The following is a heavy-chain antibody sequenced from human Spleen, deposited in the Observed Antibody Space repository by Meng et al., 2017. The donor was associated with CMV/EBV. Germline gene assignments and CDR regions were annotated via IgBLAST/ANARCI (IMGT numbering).Heavy chain of an antibody. D-gene: IGHD3-16*01. CDR3: ARGDWFDP. CDR1: GYTFTGYY. CDR2: INPNSGGT. V-gene: IGHV1-2*02. Sequence: QGQQVQSGGEVTKHGAKVKVSCKAAGYTFTGYYMHWVRQAPGQGLEWMGWINPNSGGTNYEQKFQGRVTMTRDTSISTAYMELSSLRSEDTAVYYCARGDWFDPWGQGTLVTVSS. J-gene: IGHJ5*02.